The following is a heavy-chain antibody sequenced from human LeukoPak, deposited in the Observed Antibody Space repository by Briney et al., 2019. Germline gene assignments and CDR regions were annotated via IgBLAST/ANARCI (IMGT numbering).Heavy chain of an antibody. CDR1: GFTFSSYG. D-gene: IGHD5-12*01. Sequence: PGGSLRLSCAASGFTFSSYGMHWVRQAPGKGLEWVAVISYDGSNKYYADSVKGRFTISRDNSKNTLYLQMNSLRAEDTAVYYCAKGELGDGYLRGILFDYWGQGTLVTVSS. J-gene: IGHJ4*02. V-gene: IGHV3-30*18. CDR2: ISYDGSNK. CDR3: AKGELGDGYLRGILFDY.